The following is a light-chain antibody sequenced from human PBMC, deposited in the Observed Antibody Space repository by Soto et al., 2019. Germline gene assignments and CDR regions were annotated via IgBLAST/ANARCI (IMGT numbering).Light chain of an antibody. Sequence: QSALAQPASVSGSPGQSITISCTGTSSDVGGYNYVSWYQQHPGKAPKLMIYEVSDRPSGVSNRFSGSKSGDTASLTIPGLQPEDEADDYCSSYTSSSTYVFGTGTKVTVL. CDR3: SSYTSSSTYV. CDR2: EVS. CDR1: SSDVGGYNY. J-gene: IGLJ1*01. V-gene: IGLV2-14*01.